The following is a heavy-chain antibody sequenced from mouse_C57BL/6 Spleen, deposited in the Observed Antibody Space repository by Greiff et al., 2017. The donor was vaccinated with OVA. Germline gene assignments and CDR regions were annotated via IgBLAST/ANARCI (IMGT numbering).Heavy chain of an antibody. Sequence: EVKLVESGEGLVKPGGSLKLSCAASGFTFSSYAMSWVRQTPEKRLEWVAYISSGGDYIYYADTVKGRFTISRDNARNTLYLQMSSLKSEDTAMYYCTRGDGSRHHFDVGGTGTTVTVSS. CDR2: ISSGGDYI. V-gene: IGHV5-9-1*02. J-gene: IGHJ1*03. D-gene: IGHD1-1*01. CDR1: GFTFSSYA. CDR3: TRGDGSRHHFDV.